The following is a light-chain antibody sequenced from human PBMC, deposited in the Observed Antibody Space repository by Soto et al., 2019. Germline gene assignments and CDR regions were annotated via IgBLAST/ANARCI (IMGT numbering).Light chain of an antibody. CDR3: QQYNSYLFT. CDR2: KAS. CDR1: QSISTW. Sequence: DIQMPQSPSTLSASVGDRVTITCRASQSISTWLAWYQQKPGKAPKLLIYKASSLESGVPSRFSGSGSGTEFTLTISSLQPDDFATYYCQQYNSYLFTFGPGTKVDIK. V-gene: IGKV1-5*03. J-gene: IGKJ3*01.